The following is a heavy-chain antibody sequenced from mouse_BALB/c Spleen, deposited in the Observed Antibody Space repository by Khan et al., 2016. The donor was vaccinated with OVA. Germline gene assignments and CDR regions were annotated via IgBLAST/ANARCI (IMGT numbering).Heavy chain of an antibody. V-gene: IGHV3-2*02. J-gene: IGHJ4*01. CDR1: GSSITSDYA. CDR3: ARSLYYSYGYALDC. Sequence: EVQLQESGPGLVKPSQSLSLTCPVTGSSITSDYAWNWIRQFPGNKLEWMGYISSTGGTSYNPSLKSRISITRDTSKNQFFLQLKSVTAEDTATYYCARSLYYSYGYALDCWGRGTLVTVAS. CDR2: ISSTGGT. D-gene: IGHD2-14*01.